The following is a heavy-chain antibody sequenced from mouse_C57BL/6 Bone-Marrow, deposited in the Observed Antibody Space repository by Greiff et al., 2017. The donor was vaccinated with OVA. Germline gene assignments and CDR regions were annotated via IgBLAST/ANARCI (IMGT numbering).Heavy chain of an antibody. Sequence: VQLQQPVAELVRPGSSVKLSCKASGYTFTSYWMDWVKQRPGQGLEWIGNIYPSDSETHYNQKFKDKATLTVDTSSSTAYLQLSSLTSEDSTVYYCASPLGYSNPMDYWGQGTSVTVSS. CDR2: IYPSDSET. J-gene: IGHJ4*01. CDR1: GYTFTSYW. D-gene: IGHD2-5*01. CDR3: ASPLGYSNPMDY. V-gene: IGHV1-61*01.